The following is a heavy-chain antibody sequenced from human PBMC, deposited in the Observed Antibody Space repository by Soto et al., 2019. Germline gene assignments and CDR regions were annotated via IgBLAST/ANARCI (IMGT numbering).Heavy chain of an antibody. Sequence: QVQLVQSGAEVKKPGSSVKVSCKASGGTFSSYAISWVRQAPGQGLEWMGGIIPISDTTNYAQTFQGRVTITADESTSTAYMELSSLRSEDTAVYYCARSQGSSTSLENYYYYYYGMDVWGQGTTVTVSS. CDR1: GGTFSSYA. CDR2: IIPISDTT. V-gene: IGHV1-69*01. CDR3: ARSQGSSTSLENYYYYYYGMDV. D-gene: IGHD2-2*01. J-gene: IGHJ6*02.